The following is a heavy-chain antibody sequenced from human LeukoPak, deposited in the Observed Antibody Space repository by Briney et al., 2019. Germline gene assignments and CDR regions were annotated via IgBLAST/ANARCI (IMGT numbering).Heavy chain of an antibody. CDR2: ASKTGNT. J-gene: IGHJ4*02. V-gene: IGHV4-59*08. CDR1: GASLTTHY. CDR3: ARRGAPSKFYYFDS. Sequence: PSETLSLTCTVSGASLTTHYWAWIRQPPGKGLEWIGFASKTGNTNYNASLKSRVNISVDTSKNTLSLKLSSLTAADTAMYFCARRGAPSKFYYFDSWGQGTLVTVSS. D-gene: IGHD1-26*01.